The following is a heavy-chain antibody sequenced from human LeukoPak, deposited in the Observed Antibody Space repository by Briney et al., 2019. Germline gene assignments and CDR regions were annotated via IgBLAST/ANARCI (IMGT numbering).Heavy chain of an antibody. V-gene: IGHV3-33*07. J-gene: IGHJ4*02. CDR1: GVTFSRYG. CDR2: IWYDGSNE. Sequence: GGSLRLSCVVSGVTFSRYGMEWVRQAPGKGLEWVAAIWYDGSNEYYEDSVKGRFIISRDNTKNTLYLQMNSLRAEDTAVYYCATFFGHRGTYGPLDDWGQGILVTVSS. CDR3: ATFFGHRGTYGPLDD. D-gene: IGHD3-10*01.